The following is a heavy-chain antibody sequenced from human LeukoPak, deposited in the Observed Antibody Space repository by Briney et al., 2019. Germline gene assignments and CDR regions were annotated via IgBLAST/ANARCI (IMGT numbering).Heavy chain of an antibody. CDR3: ARDAYYYGSGSYYKDY. CDR1: GFTFSSYA. Sequence: RPGGSLRLSCAASGFTFSSYAMHWVRQAPGKGLEWVSSISSSSSYIYYADSVKGRFTISRDNAKNSLYLQMNSLRVEDTAVYYCARDAYYYGSGSYYKDYWGQGTLVTVSS. J-gene: IGHJ4*02. CDR2: ISSSSSYI. V-gene: IGHV3-21*01. D-gene: IGHD3-10*01.